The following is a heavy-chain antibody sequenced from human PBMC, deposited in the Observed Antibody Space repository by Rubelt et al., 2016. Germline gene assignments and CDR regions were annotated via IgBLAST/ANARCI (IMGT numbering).Heavy chain of an antibody. J-gene: IGHJ6*02. CDR3: ARREYCSSGSCYSSGTYYYYGMDV. V-gene: IGHV1-46*03. Sequence: EIINPSGGSTTYAQRFQGRVTVTSDTSTSTVYMELSSLRSEDTAVYYCARREYCSSGSCYSSGTYYYYGMDVWGQGTTVTVSS. CDR2: INPSGGST. D-gene: IGHD2-15*01.